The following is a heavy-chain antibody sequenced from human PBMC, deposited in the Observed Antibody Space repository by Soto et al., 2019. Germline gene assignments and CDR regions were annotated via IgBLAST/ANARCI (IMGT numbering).Heavy chain of an antibody. V-gene: IGHV1-18*01. Sequence: GASVKVSCKASGYTFTSYGISWVRQAPGQGLEWMGWISAYNGNTNYAQKLQGRVTMTTDTSTSTAYMELRSLRSDDTAVYYCARTYCSGGSCYHLGYWGQGTLVTVSS. J-gene: IGHJ4*02. CDR1: GYTFTSYG. CDR3: ARTYCSGGSCYHLGY. CDR2: ISAYNGNT. D-gene: IGHD2-15*01.